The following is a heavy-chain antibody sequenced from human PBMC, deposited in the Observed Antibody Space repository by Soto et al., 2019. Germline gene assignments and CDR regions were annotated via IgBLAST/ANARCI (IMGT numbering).Heavy chain of an antibody. CDR3: ARVQQMVYRGYYYYGMDV. CDR1: GGSISSGDYY. D-gene: IGHD6-13*01. J-gene: IGHJ6*02. Sequence: SETLSLTCTVSGGSISSGDYYWSWIRQPPGKGLEWIGYIYYSGSTYYNPSLKSRVTISVDTSKNQFSLKLSSVTAADTAVYYCARVQQMVYRGYYYYGMDVWGQGTTVTVSS. CDR2: IYYSGST. V-gene: IGHV4-30-4*01.